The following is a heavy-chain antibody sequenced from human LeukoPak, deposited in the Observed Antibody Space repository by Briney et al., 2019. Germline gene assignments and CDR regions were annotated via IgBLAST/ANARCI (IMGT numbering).Heavy chain of an antibody. Sequence: PSETLSLTCGVYGGSFSGYYWSWIRQPPGKGLEWIGEINHSGSTNYNPSLKSRVTISVDTSKNQFSLKLSSVTAADTAVYYCARSPVRPSWRHYYYYMDVWGKGTTVTVSS. CDR3: ARSPVRPSWRHYYYYMDV. D-gene: IGHD4-17*01. CDR1: GGSFSGYY. V-gene: IGHV4-34*01. CDR2: INHSGST. J-gene: IGHJ6*03.